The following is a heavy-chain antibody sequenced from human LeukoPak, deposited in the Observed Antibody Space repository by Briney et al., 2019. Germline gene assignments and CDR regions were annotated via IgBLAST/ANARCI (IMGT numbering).Heavy chain of an antibody. CDR3: ARDRGIAARPGYYGMDV. D-gene: IGHD6-6*01. J-gene: IGHJ6*02. CDR2: IYYSGST. CDR1: GGSISSYY. V-gene: IGHV4-59*01. Sequence: SETLSLTCTVSGGSISSYYWSWIRQPPGKGLEWIGDIYYSGSTNYNPSLKSRVTISVDTSKHQFSLKLSSVTAADTAVYYCARDRGIAARPGYYGMDVWGQGTKVTVSS.